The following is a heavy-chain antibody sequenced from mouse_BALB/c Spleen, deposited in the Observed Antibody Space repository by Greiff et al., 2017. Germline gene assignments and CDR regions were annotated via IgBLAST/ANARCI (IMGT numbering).Heavy chain of an antibody. J-gene: IGHJ3*01. V-gene: IGHV1-15*01. CDR2: IDPETGGT. CDR1: GYTFTDYE. CDR3: TRGDGYGFAY. D-gene: IGHD1-2*01. Sequence: QVQLKESGAELVRPGASVTLSCKASGYTFTDYEMHWVKQTPVHGLEWIGAIDPETGGTAYNQKFKGKATLTADKSSSTAYMELRSLTSEDSAVYYCTRGDGYGFAYWGQGTLVTVSA.